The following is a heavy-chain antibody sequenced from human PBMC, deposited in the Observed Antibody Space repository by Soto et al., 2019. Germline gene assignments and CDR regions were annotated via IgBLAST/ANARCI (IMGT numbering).Heavy chain of an antibody. CDR3: ARQGIAVAGDLDY. D-gene: IGHD6-19*01. Sequence: SETLSLTCTVSGGSISSSSYYWGWIRQPPGKGLEWIGSIYYSGSTYYNPSLKSRVTISVDTSKNQFSLKLSSVTAADTAVYYCARQGIAVAGDLDYWGQGTLVTVSS. CDR1: GGSISSSSYY. V-gene: IGHV4-39*01. CDR2: IYYSGST. J-gene: IGHJ4*02.